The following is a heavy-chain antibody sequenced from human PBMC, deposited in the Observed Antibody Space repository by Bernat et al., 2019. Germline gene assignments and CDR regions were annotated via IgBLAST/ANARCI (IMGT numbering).Heavy chain of an antibody. CDR1: GFTVSSNY. D-gene: IGHD4-23*01. CDR3: AKGAYGGKSVTFDL. J-gene: IGHJ2*01. CDR2: IYSGGST. Sequence: EVQLVESGGGLIQPGGSLRLSCAASGFTVSSNYMSWVRQAPGKGLECVSVIYSGGSTYYADSVKGRFTISRDNSKNSLYLQMNSLRTEDTALYYCAKGAYGGKSVTFDLWGRGTLVTVSS. V-gene: IGHV3-53*01.